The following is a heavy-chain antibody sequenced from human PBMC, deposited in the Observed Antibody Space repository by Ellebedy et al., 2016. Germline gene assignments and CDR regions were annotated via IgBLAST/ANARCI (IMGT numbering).Heavy chain of an antibody. D-gene: IGHD3-9*01. CDR2: IYHSGST. V-gene: IGHV4-4*02. J-gene: IGHJ6*02. Sequence: SETLSLTCAVSGGSISSSNWWSWVRQPPGKGLEWIGEIYHSGSTNYNPSLKSRVTISVDKSKNQFSLKLSSVTAADTAVYYCASRAISPSYYGMDVWGQGTTVTVSS. CDR1: GGSISSSNW. CDR3: ASRAISPSYYGMDV.